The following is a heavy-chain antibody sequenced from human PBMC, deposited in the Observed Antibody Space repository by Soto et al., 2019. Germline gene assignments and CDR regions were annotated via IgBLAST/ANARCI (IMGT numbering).Heavy chain of an antibody. CDR3: AKDLNGSGSFTSYYHYGMDV. CDR1: GFTFSNYA. D-gene: IGHD3-10*01. J-gene: IGHJ6*02. Sequence: EVQMLESGGGLVHPGGSLRLSCAASGFTFSNYAMNWVRQAPGKGLEWVSSISGSGRNTYYADSVKGRLTISRDSSKNTLYLQMNSLRVEDTGVYYCAKDLNGSGSFTSYYHYGMDVWGQGTTVIVSS. V-gene: IGHV3-23*01. CDR2: ISGSGRNT.